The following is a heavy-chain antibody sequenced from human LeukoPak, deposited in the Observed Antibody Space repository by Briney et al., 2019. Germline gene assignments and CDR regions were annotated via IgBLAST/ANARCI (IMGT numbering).Heavy chain of an antibody. V-gene: IGHV3-9*01. Sequence: GGSLRLSCAASGFTFDDYAMHWVRQAPGKGLGWVSGISWNSGSIGYADSVKGRFTISRDNAKNSLYLQMNSLRAEDTALYYWAKEVSWLRFPGLAFYYLGQGNLVTGS. D-gene: IGHD5-12*01. CDR3: AKEVSWLRFPGLAFYY. CDR1: GFTFDDYA. J-gene: IGHJ4*02. CDR2: ISWNSGSI.